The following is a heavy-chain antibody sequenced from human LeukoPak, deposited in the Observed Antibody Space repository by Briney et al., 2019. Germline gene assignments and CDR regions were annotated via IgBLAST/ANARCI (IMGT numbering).Heavy chain of an antibody. J-gene: IGHJ5*02. V-gene: IGHV4-39*01. Sequence: SETLSLTCTVPGASISSSSYYWGWLRQPPGKGLEWIVRIYYSGSTYYNPYFNIRGTISVDTSKNQYTLKLSSVTAADTAVYYCARHLILWFGAAGGFDPWGQGTLVTVSS. CDR3: ARHLILWFGAAGGFDP. D-gene: IGHD3-10*01. CDR2: IYYSGST. CDR1: GASISSSSYY.